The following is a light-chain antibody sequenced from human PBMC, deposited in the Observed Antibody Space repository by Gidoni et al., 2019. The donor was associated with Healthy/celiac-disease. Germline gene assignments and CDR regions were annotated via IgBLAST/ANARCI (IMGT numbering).Light chain of an antibody. Sequence: SYELTQPSSVSVSPGQTARITCSGDVLAKKYARWFQQKPGQAPVLVIYKDSERPSGIPERFSGSSSGTTVTLTISGAQVEDEADYDCYSAADNNNYVFGTGTKVTVL. V-gene: IGLV3-27*01. CDR2: KDS. J-gene: IGLJ1*01. CDR1: VLAKKY. CDR3: YSAADNNNYV.